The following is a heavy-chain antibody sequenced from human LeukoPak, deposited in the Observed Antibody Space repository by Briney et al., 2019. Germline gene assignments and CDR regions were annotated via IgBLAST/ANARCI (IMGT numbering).Heavy chain of an antibody. Sequence: PGGSLRLSCAASGFTFSSYGMTWVRQAPGKGLEWVSTINTSGGTTYYTDSVKGRFTGSRDNSKNTLYLQMNSLRAEDTAVDYCAKGYNWHDRWGQGTLVTVSS. V-gene: IGHV3-23*01. J-gene: IGHJ5*02. CDR3: AKGYNWHDR. CDR2: INTSGGTT. CDR1: GFTFSSYG.